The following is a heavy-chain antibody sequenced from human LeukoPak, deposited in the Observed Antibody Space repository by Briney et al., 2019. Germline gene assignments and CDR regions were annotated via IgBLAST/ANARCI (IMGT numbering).Heavy chain of an antibody. D-gene: IGHD5-18*01. CDR2: INPNSGGT. V-gene: IGHV1-2*06. Sequence: GASVKVSCKASGYTFTGYYMHWVRQAPGQGLEWMGRINPNSGGTNYAQKSQGRVTMTRDTSMSTVYMELSSLRSEDTAVYYCARGLRYSYGPTGKHDAFDIWGQGTMVTVSS. J-gene: IGHJ3*02. CDR3: ARGLRYSYGPTGKHDAFDI. CDR1: GYTFTGYY.